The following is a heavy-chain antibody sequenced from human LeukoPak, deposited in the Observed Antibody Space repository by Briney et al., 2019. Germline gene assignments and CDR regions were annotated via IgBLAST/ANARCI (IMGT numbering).Heavy chain of an antibody. CDR2: IYYTGAT. V-gene: IGHV4-39*07. CDR3: ARVAEVESSSWYKSYYYYYYMDV. J-gene: IGHJ6*03. D-gene: IGHD6-13*01. CDR1: VGSISSSDYY. Sequence: SETLSLTCTVSVGSISSSDYYWGWIRQPPGKGLEWIGSIYYTGATHYNPSLKSRLTVSVDTSKNQFSLKLSSVTAADTAVYYCARVAEVESSSWYKSYYYYYYMDVWGKGTTVTVSS.